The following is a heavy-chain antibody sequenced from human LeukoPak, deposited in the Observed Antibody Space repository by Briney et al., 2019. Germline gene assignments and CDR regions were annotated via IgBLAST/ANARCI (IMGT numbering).Heavy chain of an antibody. CDR2: ISSSSSTI. Sequence: GGSLRLSCAASGFTFSSYSMNWVRQAPGKGLEWVSYISSSSSTIYYADSAKGRFTLSRDNAKNSLYLQMNSLRAEDTAVYYCARDQAIAAAGFDYWGQGTLVTVSS. CDR3: ARDQAIAAAGFDY. CDR1: GFTFSSYS. D-gene: IGHD6-13*01. V-gene: IGHV3-48*04. J-gene: IGHJ4*02.